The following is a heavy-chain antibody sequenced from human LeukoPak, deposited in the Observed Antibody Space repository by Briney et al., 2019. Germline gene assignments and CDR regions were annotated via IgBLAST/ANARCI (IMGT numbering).Heavy chain of an antibody. V-gene: IGHV1-69*05. Sequence: ASVKVSCKASGGTFSSYAISWVRQAPGQGLEWMGGIIPIFGTANYAQKFQGRVTITTDESTSTAYMELSSLRSEDTAVYYCARESSERATYYDFWSDPITDAFDIWGQGTMVTVSS. CDR1: GGTFSSYA. CDR3: ARESSERATYYDFWSDPITDAFDI. J-gene: IGHJ3*02. CDR2: IIPIFGTA. D-gene: IGHD3-3*01.